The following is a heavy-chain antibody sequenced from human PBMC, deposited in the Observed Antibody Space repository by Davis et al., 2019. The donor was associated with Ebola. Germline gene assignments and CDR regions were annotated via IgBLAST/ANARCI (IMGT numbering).Heavy chain of an antibody. V-gene: IGHV3-23*01. Sequence: GGSLRLSCAASGFTFSTYVIFWVRQAPGKGLEWVSAISGSGGSTYYADSVKGRFTISRDNSKNTLYLQMNSLRAEDTAVYYCAKGGVVVAFCLDYWGQGTLVTVSS. CDR2: ISGSGGST. CDR1: GFTFSTYV. CDR3: AKGGVVVAFCLDY. D-gene: IGHD2-15*01. J-gene: IGHJ4*02.